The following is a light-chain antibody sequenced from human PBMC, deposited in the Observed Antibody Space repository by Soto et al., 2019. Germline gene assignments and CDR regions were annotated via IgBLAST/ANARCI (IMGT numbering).Light chain of an antibody. CDR3: HQSDSTPYT. J-gene: IGKJ2*01. CDR1: QTISTY. V-gene: IGKV1-39*01. Sequence: DIQITQSPSSLSASVGDRVTITCRASQTISTYLNCYQQKPGEAPRLLIYHASSLLNGVPSRFSGSGSGTDFYLTSGSLQPENFSTYYCHQSDSTPYTFGPGTKVDIK. CDR2: HAS.